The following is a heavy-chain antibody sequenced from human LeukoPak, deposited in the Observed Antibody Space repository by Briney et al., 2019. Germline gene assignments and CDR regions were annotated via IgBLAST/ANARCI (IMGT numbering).Heavy chain of an antibody. CDR1: GDSVSSISFA. V-gene: IGHV6-1*01. CDR2: TYYRSKWYN. Sequence: SQTLSLTCAISGDSVSSISFAWNWIRQSPSRGLEWLGRTYYRSKWYNDYAVSVKGRININPDPSKNQFSLQLNSVTPEDTAVYYCALARSEYHYGMDVWGQGATVTVSS. CDR3: ALARSEYHYGMDV. J-gene: IGHJ6*02.